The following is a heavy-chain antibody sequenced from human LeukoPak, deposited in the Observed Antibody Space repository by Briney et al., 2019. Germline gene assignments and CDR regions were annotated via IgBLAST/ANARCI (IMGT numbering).Heavy chain of an antibody. Sequence: SETLSLTCTVSGGSISSYYWSWIRQPPGKGLEWIGYIYYSGSTNYNPSLKSRVTISVDTSKNQFSLKLSSVTAADTAVYYCARGQYSSSWYWFDPWGQGTLVTVSS. V-gene: IGHV4-59*12. D-gene: IGHD6-13*01. CDR1: GGSISSYY. CDR3: ARGQYSSSWYWFDP. J-gene: IGHJ5*02. CDR2: IYYSGST.